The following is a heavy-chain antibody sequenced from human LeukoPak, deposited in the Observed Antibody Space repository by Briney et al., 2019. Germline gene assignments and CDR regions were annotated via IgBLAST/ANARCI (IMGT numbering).Heavy chain of an antibody. J-gene: IGHJ6*03. Sequence: ASVKVSCKASGGTFSSYAISWVRQAPGQGLEWMGRIIPIFGTANYAQKFQGRVTITTDESTSTAYMELSSLRSEDTAVYYCARDGEYQQSSPYYYYMDVWGKGTTVTVSS. D-gene: IGHD2-2*01. CDR2: IIPIFGTA. V-gene: IGHV1-69*05. CDR3: ARDGEYQQSSPYYYYMDV. CDR1: GGTFSSYA.